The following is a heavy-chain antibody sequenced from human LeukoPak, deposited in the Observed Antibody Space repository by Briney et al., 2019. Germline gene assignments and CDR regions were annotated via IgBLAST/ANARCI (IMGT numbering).Heavy chain of an antibody. V-gene: IGHV1-46*01. J-gene: IGHJ3*02. CDR1: GYTFSNYH. CDR2: INPSGGST. D-gene: IGHD3-9*01. Sequence: ASVKVSCKASGYTFSNYHFHWVRQARGQGLEWMGIINPSGGSTSYAQSFQGRVTMTSDTSTSTVYMELNSLRSEDTAVYYCASREGGGLRSFDWLFDAFDIWGQGTMVTVSS. CDR3: ASREGGGLRSFDWLFDAFDI.